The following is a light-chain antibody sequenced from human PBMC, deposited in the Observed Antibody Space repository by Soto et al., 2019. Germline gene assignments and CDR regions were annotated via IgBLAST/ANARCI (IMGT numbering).Light chain of an antibody. CDR3: QVWDSTSDDRGV. CDR2: DDN. Sequence: SYKLTQPPSVSVAPGQAATLTCGGVNIGGKSVHWYQLKPGQAPVLVVHDDNGRPSGIPDRFSGSNSGNTATLAISRVEAGDEADYYCQVWDSTSDDRGVFGGGTKLTVL. CDR1: NIGGKS. J-gene: IGLJ3*02. V-gene: IGLV3-21*02.